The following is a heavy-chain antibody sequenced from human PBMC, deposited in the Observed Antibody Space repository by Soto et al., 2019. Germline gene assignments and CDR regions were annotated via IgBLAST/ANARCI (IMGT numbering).Heavy chain of an antibody. CDR2: IYYSGST. J-gene: IGHJ4*02. V-gene: IGHV4-59*08. D-gene: IGHD3-22*01. CDR3: ARLTRYYYDTSGSYYFDY. Sequence: SETLSLTCTVSGGSISSYYWSWIRQPPGKGLEWIGYIYYSGSTNYNPSLKSRVTISVDTSKKQFSLKLSSVTAADTAVYYCARLTRYYYDTSGSYYFDYWGQGTLVTVSS. CDR1: GGSISSYY.